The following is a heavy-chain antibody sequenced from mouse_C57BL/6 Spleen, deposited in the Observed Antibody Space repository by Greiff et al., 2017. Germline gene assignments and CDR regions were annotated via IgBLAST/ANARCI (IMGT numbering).Heavy chain of an antibody. CDR1: GFTFSSYA. D-gene: IGHD2-1*01. J-gene: IGHJ2*01. Sequence: EVHLVESGEGLVKPGGSLKLSCAASGFTFSSYAMSWVRQTPEKRLEWVAYISSGGDYIYYADTVKGRFTISRDNARNTLYLQMSSLKSEDTAMYYCAREYGNYYFDYWGQGTTLTVSS. CDR2: ISSGGDYI. V-gene: IGHV5S21*01. CDR3: AREYGNYYFDY.